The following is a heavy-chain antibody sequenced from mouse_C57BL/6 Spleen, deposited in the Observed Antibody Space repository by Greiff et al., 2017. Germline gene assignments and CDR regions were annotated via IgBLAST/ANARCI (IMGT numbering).Heavy chain of an antibody. CDR3: TRERGYYFDC. CDR2: IDPETGGT. J-gene: IGHJ2*01. V-gene: IGHV1-15*01. CDR1: GYTFTDYE. Sequence: VQRVESGAELVRPGASVTLSCKASGYTFTDYEMHWVKQTPVHGLEWIGAIDPETGGTAYNQKFKGKAILTADKSSSTAYMELRSLTSEDSAVYYCTRERGYYFDCWGQGTTLTVSS.